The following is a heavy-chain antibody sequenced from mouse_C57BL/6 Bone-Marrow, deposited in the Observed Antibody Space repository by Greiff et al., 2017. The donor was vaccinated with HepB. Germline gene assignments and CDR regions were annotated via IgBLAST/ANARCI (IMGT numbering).Heavy chain of an antibody. J-gene: IGHJ2*01. CDR2: IDPENGDT. Sequence: EVQLQQSGAELVRPGASVKLSCTASGFNIKDDYMHWVKQRPEQGLEWIGWIDPENGDTEYASKFQGKATITADTSSNTAYLQLSSLTSEDTAVYYCTTNYSITTVVAGNYFDYWGQGTTLTVSS. D-gene: IGHD1-1*01. CDR1: GFNIKDDY. V-gene: IGHV14-4*01. CDR3: TTNYSITTVVAGNYFDY.